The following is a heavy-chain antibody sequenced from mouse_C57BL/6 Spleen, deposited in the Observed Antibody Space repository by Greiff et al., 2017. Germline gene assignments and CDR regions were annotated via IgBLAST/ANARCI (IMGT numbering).Heavy chain of an antibody. CDR2: IYPGSGNT. J-gene: IGHJ1*03. CDR1: GYSFTSYY. Sequence: QVQLQQSGPELVKPGASVKISCKASGYSFTSYYIHWVKQRPGQGLEWIGWIYPGSGNTKYNEKFKGKATLTADTSSSNAYMQLSSLTSEDSAVYYCARGDNYWYFDVWGTGTTVTVSS. CDR3: ARGDNYWYFDV. V-gene: IGHV1-66*01.